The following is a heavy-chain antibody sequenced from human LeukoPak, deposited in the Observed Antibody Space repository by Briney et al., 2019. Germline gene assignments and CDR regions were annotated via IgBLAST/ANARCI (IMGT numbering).Heavy chain of an antibody. V-gene: IGHV3-30*02. CDR3: AKDTTPPKAGFDP. J-gene: IGHJ5*02. D-gene: IGHD1-14*01. CDR1: GFTFSSYG. Sequence: GGSLRLSCAASGFTFSSYGMHWVRQAPGKGLEWVAFIRHDGSNKYYADSVKGRFTISRDNSKNTLYLQMNSLRAEDTAVYYCAKDTTPPKAGFDPWGQGTLVTVSS. CDR2: IRHDGSNK.